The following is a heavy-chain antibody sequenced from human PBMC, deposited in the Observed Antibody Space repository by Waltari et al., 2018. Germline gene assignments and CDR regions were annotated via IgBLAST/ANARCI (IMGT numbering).Heavy chain of an antibody. V-gene: IGHV4-39*01. CDR2: VYYNVNT. Sequence: TLSLTCAVSGDSISSSSNFWGWIRQTPGKGLEWIGHVYYNVNTYYNPSLKSRLDIVVDASKNQFSLRLTSVTAADSGVYYCVRGYDYWGQGTLVTVSS. J-gene: IGHJ4*02. CDR3: VRGYDY. D-gene: IGHD5-12*01. CDR1: GDSISSSSNF.